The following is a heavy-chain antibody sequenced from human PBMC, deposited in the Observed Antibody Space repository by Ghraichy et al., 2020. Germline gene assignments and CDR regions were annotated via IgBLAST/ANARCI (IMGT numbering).Heavy chain of an antibody. D-gene: IGHD4-23*01. J-gene: IGHJ2*01. Sequence: GESLNISCAASGFTFSSYAINWVRLAPGKGLEWVSAISGTGGGTFYADSVKGRFTLSRDNSKNTVDLQMDSLRAEDTAVYYCAKALLTTVAGNWFFDLWGRGTLVTVSS. V-gene: IGHV3-23*01. CDR3: AKALLTTVAGNWFFDL. CDR2: ISGTGGGT. CDR1: GFTFSSYA.